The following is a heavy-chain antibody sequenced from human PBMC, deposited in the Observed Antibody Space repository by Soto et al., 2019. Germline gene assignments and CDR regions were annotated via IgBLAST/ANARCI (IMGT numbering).Heavy chain of an antibody. CDR3: ASPPRYCSGGSCYSSAFDI. D-gene: IGHD2-15*01. V-gene: IGHV3-30-3*01. CDR2: ISYDGSNK. CDR1: GFTFSSYA. J-gene: IGHJ3*02. Sequence: PGGSLRLSCAASGFTFSSYAMHWVRQAPGKGLEWVAVISYDGSNKYYADSVKGRFTISRDNSKNTLYLQMNSLRAEDTAVYYCASPPRYCSGGSCYSSAFDIWGQGTMVTVSS.